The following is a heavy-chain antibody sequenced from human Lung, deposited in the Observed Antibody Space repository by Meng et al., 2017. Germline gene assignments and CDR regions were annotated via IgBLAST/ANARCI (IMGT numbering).Heavy chain of an antibody. CDR1: GASFSDYY. CDR3: ASGPNTMAHDFDY. J-gene: IGHJ4*02. CDR2: INHSGST. V-gene: IGHV4-34*01. D-gene: IGHD5-24*01. Sequence: QVHLPEWGAGLFKPSGPLSPTGVVSGASFSDYYLSWSRCTPGKGLEMIGEINHSGSTNYNPSLESRATISVDTSQNHLSLKLSSVNAADSAVYYCASGPNTMAHDFDYWGQGTLVTVSS.